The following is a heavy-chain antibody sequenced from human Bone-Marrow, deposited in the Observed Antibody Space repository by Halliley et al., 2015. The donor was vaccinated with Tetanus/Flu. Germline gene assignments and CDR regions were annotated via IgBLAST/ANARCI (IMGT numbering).Heavy chain of an antibody. J-gene: IGHJ6*02. Sequence: LGWIGYISYSGSINSNPPLKSRVTILGDTSKNQFSLNLISVTAADTAVYYCAGFGHYYYYGMDVWGQGTTVTVSS. CDR3: AGFGHYYYYGMDV. CDR2: ISYSGSI. V-gene: IGHV4-59*01. D-gene: IGHD3-3*01.